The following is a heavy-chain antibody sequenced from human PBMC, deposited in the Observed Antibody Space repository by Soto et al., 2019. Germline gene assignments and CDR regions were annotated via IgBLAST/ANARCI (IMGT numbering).Heavy chain of an antibody. J-gene: IGHJ5*02. CDR2: IFQSGST. CDR1: GGTIRSPDW. CDR3: ARGRGRYSSGWSWFDP. V-gene: IGHV4-4*01. D-gene: IGHD6-19*01. Sequence: PXETLSLPCGVSGGTIRSPDWWTWFRQPPGKGLEWIGEIFQSGSTNYTPSLESRVTISVDKSKNQFSLTLTSVTAADTAVYFCARGRGRYSSGWSWFDPWGQGILVTVSS.